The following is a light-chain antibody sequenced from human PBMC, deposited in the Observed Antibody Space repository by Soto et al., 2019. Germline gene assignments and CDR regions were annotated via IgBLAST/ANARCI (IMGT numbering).Light chain of an antibody. J-gene: IGLJ3*02. V-gene: IGLV1-44*01. Sequence: QSVLTQPPSASGTLGQRVTISCSGSSSNIGSNTVNWYQQLPGTAPKLLIYSNNQRPSGVPDRFSGSKSGTSASLAISGLQSEDEADYYCAAWDDSLNGPRWVFGGGTKLTVL. CDR1: SSNIGSNT. CDR3: AAWDDSLNGPRWV. CDR2: SNN.